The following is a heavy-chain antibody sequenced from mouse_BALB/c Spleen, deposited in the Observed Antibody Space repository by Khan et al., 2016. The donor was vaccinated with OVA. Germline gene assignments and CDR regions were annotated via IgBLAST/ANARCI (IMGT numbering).Heavy chain of an antibody. J-gene: IGHJ3*01. CDR3: TRRGLYGICTY. CDR2: IDPSTGYT. Sequence: VQLQQPGAELAKPGASVEMSCKASGYTFTTYWMHWVKQRPGQGLEWIGYIDPSTGYTEYNQKFKDKATLTADKSSSTAYMQLSSLTSEDSAVYDCTRRGLYGICTYWGQGTLVTVSA. V-gene: IGHV1-7*01. D-gene: IGHD2-1*01. CDR1: GYTFTTYW.